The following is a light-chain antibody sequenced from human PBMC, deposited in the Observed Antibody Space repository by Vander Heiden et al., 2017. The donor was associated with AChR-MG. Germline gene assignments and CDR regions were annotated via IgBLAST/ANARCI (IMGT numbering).Light chain of an antibody. V-gene: IGKV1-33*01. J-gene: IGKJ2*01. CDR3: QHYYNLPRT. Sequence: DIQMTQSPSSLSASVGDRVTLTCQSSQDISNYLNWYQQKPGKAPNLLIYDASNLKTGVPSRFSGSPSGTDFTFTISILQPEDTATYYSQHYYNLPRTFGPTTNLEIK. CDR1: QDISNY. CDR2: DAS.